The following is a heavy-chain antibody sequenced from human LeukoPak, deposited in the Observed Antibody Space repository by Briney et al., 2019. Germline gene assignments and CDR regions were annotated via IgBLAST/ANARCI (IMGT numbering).Heavy chain of an antibody. D-gene: IGHD3-22*01. V-gene: IGHV4-59*01. CDR3: ARVVSDYYDSSGYLDY. CDR2: IYYSGST. CDR1: GGSISSYY. Sequence: SETLSLTCTLSGGSISSYYRSWIRQPPGKGLEWIGYIYYSGSTNYNPSLKSRVTISVYTSKNQFSLKLSSVTAADTAVYYCARVVSDYYDSSGYLDYWGQGTLLTVSS. J-gene: IGHJ4*02.